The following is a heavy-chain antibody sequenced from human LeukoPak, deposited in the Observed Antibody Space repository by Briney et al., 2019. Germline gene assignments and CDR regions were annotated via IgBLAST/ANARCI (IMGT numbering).Heavy chain of an antibody. Sequence: KHGESLKISCESSGYKFSSYWIAWVRQKPGKGLEWMGIIYPGDSDTRYSPSFQGQVTISADKSISVAYLQWNSLKASDSAIYYCARRASYSSSPYYFDYWGQGTLVSVSS. V-gene: IGHV5-51*01. D-gene: IGHD6-13*01. J-gene: IGHJ4*02. CDR3: ARRASYSSSPYYFDY. CDR2: IYPGDSDT. CDR1: GYKFSSYW.